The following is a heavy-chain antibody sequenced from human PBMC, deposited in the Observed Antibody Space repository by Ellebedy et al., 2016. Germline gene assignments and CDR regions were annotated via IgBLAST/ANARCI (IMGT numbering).Heavy chain of an antibody. CDR2: ISSGSTYK. Sequence: GESLKISXAASGFPFSRYGLNWLRQAPGRGLEWVASISSGSTYKYYRDSVKGRFTISRDNSKNSLYLQMNSLRAEDTAVDYCARPLGEDVAVVEFFYAMDGWGQGSTVIVAS. D-gene: IGHD3-10*01. CDR3: ARPLGEDVAVVEFFYAMDG. CDR1: GFPFSRYG. V-gene: IGHV3-21*01. J-gene: IGHJ6*02.